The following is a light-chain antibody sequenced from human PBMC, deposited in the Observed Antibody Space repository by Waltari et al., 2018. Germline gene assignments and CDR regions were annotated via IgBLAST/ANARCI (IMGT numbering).Light chain of an antibody. CDR1: QSISNW. J-gene: IGKJ1*01. CDR3: QQYNNDLWT. V-gene: IGKV1-5*03. Sequence: DIQMTQSPSTLSASVGDRVTITCRASQSISNWLAWFQKKPGKGPELLIYKASSLESGVPSRFSGSGSGTEFTLTISSLQPDDFATYYCQQYNNDLWTFGQGTKVEIK. CDR2: KAS.